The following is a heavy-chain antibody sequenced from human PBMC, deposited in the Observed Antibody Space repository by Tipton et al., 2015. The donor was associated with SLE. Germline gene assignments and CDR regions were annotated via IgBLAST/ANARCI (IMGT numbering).Heavy chain of an antibody. D-gene: IGHD5-18*01. V-gene: IGHV4-34*01. CDR1: GGSFSGYY. J-gene: IGHJ2*01. CDR3: AGWIPAYWYFDL. Sequence: AGLVKPSETLSLTCAVYGGSFSGYYWSWIRQPPGKGLEWIGEINHSGSTNYNPSLKSRVTISVDTSKNQFSLKLSSVTAADTAVYYCAGWIPAYWYFDLWGRGTLVTVSS. CDR2: INHSGST.